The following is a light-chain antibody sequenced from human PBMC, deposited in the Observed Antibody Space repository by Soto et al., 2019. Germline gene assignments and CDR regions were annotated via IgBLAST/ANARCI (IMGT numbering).Light chain of an antibody. J-gene: IGKJ1*01. CDR1: QSISSW. CDR3: QQTYNPPRT. CDR2: DAS. Sequence: DIQMTQSPSTLSASVGDRVTITCRASQSISSWLAWYQQKPGKAPKLLIYDASSLESGVPSRFGGSGSGTDFTLTITSLQPEDFATYFCQQTYNPPRTFGQGTRL. V-gene: IGKV1-5*01.